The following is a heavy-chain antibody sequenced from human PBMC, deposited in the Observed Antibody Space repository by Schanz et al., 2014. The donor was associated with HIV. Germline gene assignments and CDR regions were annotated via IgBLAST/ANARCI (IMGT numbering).Heavy chain of an antibody. J-gene: IGHJ4*02. V-gene: IGHV3-9*01. CDR2: ISWKSGRI. CDR1: GFTFDDYV. D-gene: IGHD3-22*01. CDR3: ARDLPNPYFDFSGPAGDY. Sequence: EVQLEESGGGLVQPGRSLRLSCAASGFTFDDYVMHWVRQAPGKGLEWVSGISWKSGRIGYADSVKGRFTISRDNSKNTLYLQMNSLRVEDTAVYYCARDLPNPYFDFSGPAGDYWGQGALVTVSS.